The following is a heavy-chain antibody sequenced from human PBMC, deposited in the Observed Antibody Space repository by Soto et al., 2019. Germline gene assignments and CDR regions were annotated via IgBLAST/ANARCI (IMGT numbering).Heavy chain of an antibody. D-gene: IGHD6-19*01. CDR2: IYYSGST. Sequence: PSETLSLTCTVSGGSISSSSYYWGWIRQPPGKGLEWIGSIYYSGSTYYNPSLKSRVTISVDTSKNQFSLKLSSVTAADTAVYYCARPQWLASPYYYGMDVWGQGTTVTVSS. CDR3: ARPQWLASPYYYGMDV. CDR1: GGSISSSSYY. V-gene: IGHV4-39*01. J-gene: IGHJ6*02.